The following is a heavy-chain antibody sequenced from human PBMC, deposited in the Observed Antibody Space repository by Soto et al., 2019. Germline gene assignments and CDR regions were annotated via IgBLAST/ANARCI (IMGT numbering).Heavy chain of an antibody. Sequence: DVQLVESGGGLIQPGESLRLSCAAFGLTISGKKYVAWVRQAPGKGLDWVSALYDVDGSFYADSVKGRFTTSSDSSKNTVYLQMNDLRPDYTAVYYCATWHEREPAYDVWGQGTTVTVSS. CDR1: GLTISGKKY. CDR3: ATWHEREPAYDV. D-gene: IGHD1-1*01. J-gene: IGHJ3*01. CDR2: LYDVDGS. V-gene: IGHV3-53*01.